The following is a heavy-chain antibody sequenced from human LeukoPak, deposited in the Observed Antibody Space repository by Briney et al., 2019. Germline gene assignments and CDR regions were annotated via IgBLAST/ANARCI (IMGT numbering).Heavy chain of an antibody. D-gene: IGHD3-22*01. V-gene: IGHV3-30-3*01. Sequence: GCSLRLSYAACGFTFSSYTMHWVRQAPGKGLEWISLLSYDGSNDYYADSVKGRFSISRDNSRNTLYLQMDSLRAEDTAVYYCARTYYYDRSGYYDNWFDPWGQGTLVTVAS. J-gene: IGHJ5*02. CDR3: ARTYYYDRSGYYDNWFDP. CDR1: GFTFSSYT. CDR2: LSYDGSND.